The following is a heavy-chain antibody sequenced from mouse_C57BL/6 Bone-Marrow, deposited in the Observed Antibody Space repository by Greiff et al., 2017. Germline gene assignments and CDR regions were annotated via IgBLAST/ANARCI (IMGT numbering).Heavy chain of an antibody. CDR1: GYTFTSYW. CDR3: ARDTTGEYFDY. Sequence: QVQLQQPGAELVKPGASVKLSCKASGYTFTSYWMHWVKQRPGQGLEWIGMIHPNSGSTNYNEKFKSKATLTVDKSSSTAYMQLSSLTSEDSAVYYCARDTTGEYFDYWGQGTTLTVSS. J-gene: IGHJ2*01. V-gene: IGHV1-64*01. D-gene: IGHD1-1*01. CDR2: IHPNSGST.